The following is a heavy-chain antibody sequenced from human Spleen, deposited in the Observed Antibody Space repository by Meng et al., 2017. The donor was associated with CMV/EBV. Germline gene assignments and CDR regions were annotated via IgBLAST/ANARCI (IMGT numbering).Heavy chain of an antibody. CDR2: ISYDGTKE. V-gene: IGHV3-30-3*01. Sequence: GESLKISCAASEFTFTSYAMHWVRQAPGRGLEWVAVISYDGTKEYYADSVKGRFTISRDNAKNTVYLQMNSLRAEDTAVYYCARGNYYGMDVWGQGTTVTVSS. J-gene: IGHJ6*02. CDR1: EFTFTSYA. CDR3: ARGNYYGMDV.